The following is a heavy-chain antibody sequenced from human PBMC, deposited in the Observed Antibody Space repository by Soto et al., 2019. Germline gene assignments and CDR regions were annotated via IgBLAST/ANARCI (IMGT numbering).Heavy chain of an antibody. CDR3: AREVGDYGDYYFDY. V-gene: IGHV1-2*02. CDR1: GYTFTGYY. J-gene: IGHJ4*02. Sequence: ASVKVSCKASGYTFTGYYMHWVRQAPGQGLEWMGWINPNSGGTNYAQKFQGRVTMTRDTSISTAYMELSRLRSEDTAVYYCAREVGDYGDYYFDYWGQGTLVTVSS. CDR2: INPNSGGT. D-gene: IGHD4-17*01.